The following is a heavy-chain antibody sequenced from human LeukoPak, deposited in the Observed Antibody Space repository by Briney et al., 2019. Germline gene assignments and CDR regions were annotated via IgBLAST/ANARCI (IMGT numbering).Heavy chain of an antibody. D-gene: IGHD3-22*01. CDR1: GFIFSTYD. V-gene: IGHV3-30-3*01. CDR2: ISRNGGIR. CDR3: ARNHYYDSAGFDY. J-gene: IGHJ4*02. Sequence: PGTSLRLSCAASGFIFSTYDMHWVRQAPGKGLEWVAVISRNGGIRYHADSVKGRFTISRDNSKDTLYLQMNSLRADDTAVYYCARNHYYDSAGFDYWGQGTLVTVSS.